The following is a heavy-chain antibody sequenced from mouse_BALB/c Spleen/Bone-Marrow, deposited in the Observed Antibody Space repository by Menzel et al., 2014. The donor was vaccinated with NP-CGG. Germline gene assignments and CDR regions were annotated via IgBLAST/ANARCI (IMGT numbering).Heavy chain of an antibody. CDR1: GYSFTSYY. Sequence: EVQLQQSGPELMKPGASVKISCKASGYSFTSYYIHWVKQNHGKSLEWIGYIDPFNGVTIYNQKFKGKATLTADKSSXTAYMHLNSLTSEDSAFYYCARRVITTVPVFSYWGQWTLVTVSA. D-gene: IGHD2-4*01. V-gene: IGHV1-28*01. J-gene: IGHJ3*01. CDR2: IDPFNGVT. CDR3: ARRVITTVPVFSY.